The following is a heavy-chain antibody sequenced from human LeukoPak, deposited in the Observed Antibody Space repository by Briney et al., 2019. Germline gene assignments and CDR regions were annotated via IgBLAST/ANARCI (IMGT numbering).Heavy chain of an antibody. CDR2: INHSGST. CDR1: GGSFSGYY. V-gene: IGHV4-34*01. J-gene: IGHJ4*02. D-gene: IGHD6-13*01. Sequence: SETLSLTCAVYGGSFSGYYWSWIRQPPGKGLEWIWEINHSGSTNYNPSLKSRVTISVDTSKNQFSLKLSSVTAADTAVYYCARRAWSSSWSRIDYWGQGTLVTVSS. CDR3: ARRAWSSSWSRIDY.